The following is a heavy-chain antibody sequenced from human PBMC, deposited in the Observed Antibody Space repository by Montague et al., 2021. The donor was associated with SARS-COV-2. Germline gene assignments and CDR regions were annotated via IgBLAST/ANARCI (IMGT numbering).Heavy chain of an antibody. CDR3: ARYYYYGMDV. J-gene: IGHJ6*02. V-gene: IGHV2-70*11. Sequence: VKPTQTLTLTCTFSGFSLSTSGMCVSWIRQPPGKALEWLARIDWDGKTHYSPSLKTRLTISKDTSKNQVVLTMTNMGPVDTATFYCARYYYYGMDVWGQGITVTVSS. CDR1: GFSLSTSGMC. CDR2: IDWDGKT.